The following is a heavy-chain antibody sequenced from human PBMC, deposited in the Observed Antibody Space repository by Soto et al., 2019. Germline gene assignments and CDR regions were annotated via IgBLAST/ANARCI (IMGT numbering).Heavy chain of an antibody. Sequence: PGGSLRLSCASSVFTFISYAMSWVRQAPGKGLEWVSGISGSGGTTYYADSVKGRFTISRDNSKNTQYLQMNSLRAEDTALYYCAKGLGQGYYYYYGLDVWGQGTTVTVSS. CDR2: ISGSGGTT. V-gene: IGHV3-23*01. J-gene: IGHJ6*02. D-gene: IGHD1-26*01. CDR3: AKGLGQGYYYYYGLDV. CDR1: VFTFISYA.